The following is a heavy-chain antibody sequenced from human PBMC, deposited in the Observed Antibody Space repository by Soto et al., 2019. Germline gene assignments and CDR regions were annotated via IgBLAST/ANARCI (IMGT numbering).Heavy chain of an antibody. V-gene: IGHV4-30-2*06. J-gene: IGHJ4*02. Sequence: LCLTCSVSGVTRSYSVYSLSGLRQSPGKAVEWNGYHSQLETPYYTPSYKSRRSLSIDRTRNQFSLSLSSMTHADKAVYYCARGGSYDSFDFWGQGIQVTVSS. D-gene: IGHD2-15*01. CDR1: GVTRSYSVYS. CDR3: ARGGSYDSFDF. CDR2: HSQLETP.